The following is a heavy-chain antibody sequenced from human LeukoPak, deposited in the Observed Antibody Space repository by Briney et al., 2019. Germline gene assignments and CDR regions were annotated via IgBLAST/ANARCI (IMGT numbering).Heavy chain of an antibody. Sequence: PGGSLRLSCAASGCTFSSYEMNWVRQAPGKGLEWVSYISSSGSTIYYADSVKGRFTISRDNAKNSLYLQMNSLRAEDTAVYYCARALYDSSGYVDYWGQGTLVTVSS. J-gene: IGHJ4*02. CDR1: GCTFSSYE. V-gene: IGHV3-48*03. CDR2: ISSSGSTI. D-gene: IGHD3-22*01. CDR3: ARALYDSSGYVDY.